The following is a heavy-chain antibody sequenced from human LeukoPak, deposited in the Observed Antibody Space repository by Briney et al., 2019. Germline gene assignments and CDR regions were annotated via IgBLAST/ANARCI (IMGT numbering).Heavy chain of an antibody. CDR3: ARDWGTYFDY. D-gene: IGHD7-27*01. V-gene: IGHV4-31*03. Sequence: PSQTLSLTCNVSGGSISSGGSRWSWIRQHPGKGLEWIGYIYYSGSTYYNPSLESRLTMSVDTPKNQFSLHLTSVTAADTAVYYCARDWGTYFDYWGQGTLVTVSS. CDR1: GGSISSGGSR. J-gene: IGHJ4*02. CDR2: IYYSGST.